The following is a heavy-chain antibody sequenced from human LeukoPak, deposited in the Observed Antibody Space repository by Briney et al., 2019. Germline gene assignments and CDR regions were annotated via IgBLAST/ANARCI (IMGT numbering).Heavy chain of an antibody. J-gene: IGHJ6*03. V-gene: IGHV3-23*01. D-gene: IGHD3-3*01. Sequence: GGSLRLSCAASGFTFSSYAMSWVRQAPGKGLEWVSAISGSGGSTYYADSVKGRFTISRDNSKNTLYLQMNSLRAEDTAVYYCAKDSMWAGFWSGYDYMDVWGKGTTVTVSS. CDR3: AKDSMWAGFWSGYDYMDV. CDR1: GFTFSSYA. CDR2: ISGSGGST.